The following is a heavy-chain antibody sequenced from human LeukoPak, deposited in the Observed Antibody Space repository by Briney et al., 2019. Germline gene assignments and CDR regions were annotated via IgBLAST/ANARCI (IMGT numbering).Heavy chain of an antibody. CDR1: GFTFSSFW. CDR2: IKQDGSER. CDR3: ARWGTRGYSPVDY. J-gene: IGHJ4*02. D-gene: IGHD5-18*01. Sequence: PGGSLRLSCAASGFTFSSFWMNWVRQAPGKGLEWVANIKQDGSERNYVDSVKGRSTISRDNAKNSLFLQMNSLRVEDTAVYYCARWGTRGYSPVDYWGQGILVTVSS. V-gene: IGHV3-7*03.